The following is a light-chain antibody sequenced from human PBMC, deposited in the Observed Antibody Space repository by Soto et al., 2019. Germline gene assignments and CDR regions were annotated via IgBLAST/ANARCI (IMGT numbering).Light chain of an antibody. J-gene: IGKJ4*01. CDR2: LGS. V-gene: IGKV2-28*01. CDR3: AQGLAVPFT. Sequence: EIVLTQSPLSLPVTPGEPASISCRSSRSILGSSGYNYLNWYLQKPGQSPQLLISLGSSRASGVPDRFSGSGSGTDFTLTISRVEAGDVGVYFCAQGLAVPFTFGGGTKVEI. CDR1: RSILGSSGYNY.